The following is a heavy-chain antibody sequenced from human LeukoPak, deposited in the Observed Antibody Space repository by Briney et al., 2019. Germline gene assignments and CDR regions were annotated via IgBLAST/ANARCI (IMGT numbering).Heavy chain of an antibody. CDR3: ARGDPRSSWYDLEIYYYYGMDV. CDR1: GGSISSGGYS. J-gene: IGHJ6*02. Sequence: SQTLSLTCAVSGGSISSGGYSWSWIRQPPGKGLEWIGYIYHSGSTNYNPSLKSRVTISVDTSKNQFSLKLSSVTAADTAVYYCARGDPRSSWYDLEIYYYYGMDVWGQGTTVTVSS. CDR2: IYHSGST. V-gene: IGHV4-30-2*01. D-gene: IGHD6-13*01.